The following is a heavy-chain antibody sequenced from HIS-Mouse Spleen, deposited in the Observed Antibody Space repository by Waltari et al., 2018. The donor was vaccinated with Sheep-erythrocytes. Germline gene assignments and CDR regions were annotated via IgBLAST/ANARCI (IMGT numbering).Heavy chain of an antibody. CDR3: ARLELGQFDY. V-gene: IGHV4-59*08. CDR1: GCSISSYY. D-gene: IGHD1-26*01. CDR2: IYYSGST. J-gene: IGHJ4*02. Sequence: QVQLQESGPGLVKPSETLSLTCPVSGCSISSYYWSWIRQPPGKGLEWIGYIYYSGSTNYNPSLKSRVTISVDTSKNQFSLKLSSVTAADTAVYYCARLELGQFDYWGQGTLVTVSS.